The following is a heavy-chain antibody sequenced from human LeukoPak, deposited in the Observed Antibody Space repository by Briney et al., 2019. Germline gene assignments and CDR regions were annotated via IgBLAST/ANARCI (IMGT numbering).Heavy chain of an antibody. Sequence: GGSLRLSCAASGFTFSSYAMHWVRQAPGKGLEWVAVISYDGSNKYYADSVKGRFTISRDNSKNTLYLQMNSLRAEDTAVYYCAKEGQEFLTGYYIWGGVDYWGQGTLVTVSS. CDR2: ISYDGSNK. CDR1: GFTFSSYA. V-gene: IGHV3-30-3*01. J-gene: IGHJ4*02. D-gene: IGHD3-9*01. CDR3: AKEGQEFLTGYYIWGGVDY.